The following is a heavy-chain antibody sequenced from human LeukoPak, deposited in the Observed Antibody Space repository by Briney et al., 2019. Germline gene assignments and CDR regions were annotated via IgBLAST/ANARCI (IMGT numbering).Heavy chain of an antibody. D-gene: IGHD2-8*02. CDR3: ARGGFPNTGGFYP. CDR1: GASINDYH. V-gene: IGHV4-59*12. Sequence: SETLSLTCTVSGASINDYHWSWMRQPLEGGLEWISFISDTGDTNHNPSLKSRLTMSADTSKKQLSLKLTSVTAADTAVYYCARGGFPNTGGFYPWGQGILVIVSS. J-gene: IGHJ5*02. CDR2: ISDTGDT.